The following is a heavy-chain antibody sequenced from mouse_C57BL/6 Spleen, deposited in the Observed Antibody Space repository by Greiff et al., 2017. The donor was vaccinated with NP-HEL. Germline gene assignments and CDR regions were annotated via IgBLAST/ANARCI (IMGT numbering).Heavy chain of an antibody. V-gene: IGHV1-82*01. D-gene: IGHD1-1*01. CDR2: IYPGDGDT. CDR3: AGYGSSHCAY. J-gene: IGHJ3*01. Sequence: QVQLQQSGPELVKPGASVKISCKASGYAFSSSWMNWVKQRPGKGLEWIGRIYPGDGDTNYNGKFKGKATLTADKSSSTAYMQLSSLTSEDSAVYFCAGYGSSHCAYWGQGTLVTVSA. CDR1: GYAFSSSW.